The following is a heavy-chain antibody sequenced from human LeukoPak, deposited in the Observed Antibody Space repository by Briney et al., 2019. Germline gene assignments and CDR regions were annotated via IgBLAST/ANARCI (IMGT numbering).Heavy chain of an antibody. V-gene: IGHV3-23*01. CDR2: ISGGGSTTYYA. J-gene: IGHJ4*02. CDR3: AKFYDILTGYFDH. D-gene: IGHD3-9*01. CDR1: GFTFSSSA. Sequence: GGSLRLSCAASGFTFSSSAMTWVRQSPGKGLEWVSAISGGGSTTYYAYYADSVKGRFTISRDDSKNTLYLQMNSLRAEDTAVYYCAKFYDILTGYFDHWGQGTLVTVSS.